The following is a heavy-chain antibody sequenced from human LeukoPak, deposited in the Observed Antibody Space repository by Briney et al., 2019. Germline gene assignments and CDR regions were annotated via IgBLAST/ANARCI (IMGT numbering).Heavy chain of an antibody. V-gene: IGHV1-69*13. CDR1: GGTFSSYA. CDR3: ARESRLGGNGGTDY. D-gene: IGHD3-16*01. Sequence: GASVKVSCKASGGTFSSYAISWVRQAPGQGLEWMGGIIPIFGTANYAQKFRGRVTITADESTSTAYMELSSLRSEDTAVYYCARESRLGGNGGTDYWGQGTLVTVSS. J-gene: IGHJ4*02. CDR2: IIPIFGTA.